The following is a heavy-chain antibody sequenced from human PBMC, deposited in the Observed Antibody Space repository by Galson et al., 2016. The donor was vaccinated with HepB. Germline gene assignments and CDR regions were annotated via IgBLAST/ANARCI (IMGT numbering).Heavy chain of an antibody. CDR1: GASISSANW. J-gene: IGHJ6*02. D-gene: IGHD3-22*01. CDR2: VFHSGIT. V-gene: IGHV4-4*02. Sequence: LSLTCDVSGASISSANWWSWVRQPPGKGLEWSGEVFHSGITNYSPSLKNRVTISVDKSKNQFSLQLSSVTSADTAMYYWARDKYSAWLRGMEVWGQGTTVTVPS. CDR3: ARDKYSAWLRGMEV.